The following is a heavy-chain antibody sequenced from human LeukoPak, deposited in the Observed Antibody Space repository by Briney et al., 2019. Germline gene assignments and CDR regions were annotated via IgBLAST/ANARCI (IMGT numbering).Heavy chain of an antibody. J-gene: IGHJ4*02. CDR3: ARGTVTAPDY. CDR1: GFSVSNTY. V-gene: IGHV3-53*01. Sequence: GGSLRLSCAASGFSVSNTYMSWVRQAPGKGLEWVSIIYSGGNTYHADSVKGRFTISRDNSKNTLYLQMNRLRPEDTAVYYCARGTVTAPDYWGQGTLVTVSS. CDR2: IYSGGNT. D-gene: IGHD2-21*02.